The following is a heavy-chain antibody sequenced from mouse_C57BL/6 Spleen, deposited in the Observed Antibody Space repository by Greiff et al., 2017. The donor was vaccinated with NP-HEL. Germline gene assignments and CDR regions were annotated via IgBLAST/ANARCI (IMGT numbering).Heavy chain of an antibody. Sequence: EVQVVESGGGLVKPGGSLKLSYAASGFTFSDYGMHWVRQAPEKGLEWVAYISSGSSTIYYADTVKGRFTISRDNAKNTLFLQMTSLRSEDTAMYYCARHWWYFAFWGTGTTVTVSS. D-gene: IGHD4-1*01. J-gene: IGHJ1*03. CDR3: ARHWWYFAF. CDR1: GFTFSDYG. V-gene: IGHV5-17*01. CDR2: ISSGSSTI.